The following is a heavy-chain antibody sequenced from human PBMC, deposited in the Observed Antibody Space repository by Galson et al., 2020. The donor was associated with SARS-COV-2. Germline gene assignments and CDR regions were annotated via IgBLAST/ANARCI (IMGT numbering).Heavy chain of an antibody. CDR3: ARVVRSASDY. J-gene: IGHJ4*02. CDR1: GDSVSSNSAA. V-gene: IGHV6-1*01. Sequence: SQTLSLTCAISGDSVSSNSAAWNWIRQSPSRGLEWLGRTYYRSKWNNDYAVSVESRITISPDTSKNQFSLQLTSVTPEDTAVYYCARVVRSASDYWGQGTLVTVSS. CDR2: TYYRSKWNN.